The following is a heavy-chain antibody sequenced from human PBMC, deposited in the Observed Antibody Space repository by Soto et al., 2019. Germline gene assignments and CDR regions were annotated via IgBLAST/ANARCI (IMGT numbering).Heavy chain of an antibody. CDR3: ARAYGMGAGPWFDH. V-gene: IGHV4-34*01. CDR2: INYSGST. D-gene: IGHD3-10*01. Sequence: SETLSLTCAVYGGPFGGYAWSWIRQPPGKGLEWIGEINYSGSTNYNPSLESRVTISVDTSKNQFSLKLSSVTAADTAVYYCARAYGMGAGPWFDHWGQGTLVTVSS. CDR1: GGPFGGYA. J-gene: IGHJ5*02.